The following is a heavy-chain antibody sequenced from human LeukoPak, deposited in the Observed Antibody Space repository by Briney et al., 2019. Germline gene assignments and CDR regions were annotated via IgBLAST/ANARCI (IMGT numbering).Heavy chain of an antibody. CDR1: GGSISSYY. Sequence: SETLSLTCTVSGGSISSYYWSWIRQPPGKGLECIGYIYYSGSTNYNPSLKSRVTISVDTSKNQFSLKLSSVTAADTAVYYCARGWGSGPPGYWGQGTLVTVSS. J-gene: IGHJ4*02. D-gene: IGHD7-27*01. V-gene: IGHV4-59*01. CDR2: IYYSGST. CDR3: ARGWGSGPPGY.